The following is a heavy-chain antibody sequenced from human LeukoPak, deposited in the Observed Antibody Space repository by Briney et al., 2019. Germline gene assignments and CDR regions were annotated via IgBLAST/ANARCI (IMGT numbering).Heavy chain of an antibody. D-gene: IGHD1-20*01. J-gene: IGHJ4*02. CDR1: GGSISSYY. CDR3: ARESITGIDY. Sequence: SETLSLTWTVSGGSISSYYWSWIRQPPGKGLEWIGYIYYSGSTNYNPSLKSRVTISVDTSKNQFSLKLSSVTAADTAVYYCARESITGIDYWGQGTLVTVSS. CDR2: IYYSGST. V-gene: IGHV4-59*01.